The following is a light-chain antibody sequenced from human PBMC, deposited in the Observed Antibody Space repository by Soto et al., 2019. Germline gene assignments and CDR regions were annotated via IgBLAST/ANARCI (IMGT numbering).Light chain of an antibody. CDR1: SNDVGSNNR. CDR3: SSYTTSNTYV. CDR2: DVS. Sequence: QSVLTQPPSVSGSPGQSVAISCTGTSNDVGSNNRVSWNQQPPGTAPKLMIYDVSNRPSGIPDRFSGSKSANTASLTISGLQAEDEADYYCSSYTTSNTYVFGTGTKVTVL. J-gene: IGLJ1*01. V-gene: IGLV2-18*02.